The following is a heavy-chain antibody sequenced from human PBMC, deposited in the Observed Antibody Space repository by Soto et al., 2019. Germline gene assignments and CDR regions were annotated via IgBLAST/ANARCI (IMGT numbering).Heavy chain of an antibody. CDR3: ARNYDSSGYYPNYYYYGMDV. D-gene: IGHD3-22*01. CDR1: GGSISSYY. V-gene: IGHV4-59*01. Sequence: PSETLSLTCTVSGGSISSYYWSWIRQPPGKGLEWIGYIFYSGSTNYNPSLKSRVTISVDTSKNQFSLKLSSVTAADTAVYYCARNYDSSGYYPNYYYYGMDVWGQGTTVTVSS. J-gene: IGHJ6*02. CDR2: IFYSGST.